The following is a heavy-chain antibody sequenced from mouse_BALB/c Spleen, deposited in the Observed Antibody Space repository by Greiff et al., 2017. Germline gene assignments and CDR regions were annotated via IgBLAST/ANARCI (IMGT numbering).Heavy chain of an antibody. J-gene: IGHJ2*01. CDR1: GYTFTDYE. CDR2: IDPETGGT. V-gene: IGHV1-15*01. CDR3: TRWAYFDY. Sequence: QVQLKESGAELVRPGASVTLSCKASGYTFTDYEMHWVKQTPVHGLEWIGAIDPETGGTAYNQKFKGKATLTADKSSSTAYMELRSLTSEDSAVYYCTRWAYFDYWGQGTTLTVSS.